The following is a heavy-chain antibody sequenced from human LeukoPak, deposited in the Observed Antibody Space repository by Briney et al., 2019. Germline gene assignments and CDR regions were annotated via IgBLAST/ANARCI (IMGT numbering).Heavy chain of an antibody. CDR1: GFTFSSYA. Sequence: TGGSLRLSCVASGFTFSSYAMTWVRQAPGKGLEWVSAISGSGSYTYYADSVKGRFTISRHNSKNTLYLQMNSLRAEDTAVYYCAYGYTYGMDVWGQGTTVTVSS. CDR3: AYGYTYGMDV. J-gene: IGHJ6*02. V-gene: IGHV3-23*01. D-gene: IGHD5-24*01. CDR2: ISGSGSYT.